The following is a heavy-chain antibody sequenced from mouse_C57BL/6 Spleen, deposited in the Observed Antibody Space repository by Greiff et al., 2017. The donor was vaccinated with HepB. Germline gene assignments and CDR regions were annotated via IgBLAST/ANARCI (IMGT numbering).Heavy chain of an antibody. CDR3: TPSFYGSSWFAY. V-gene: IGHV14-4*01. D-gene: IGHD1-1*01. Sequence: VQLQESGAELVRPGASVKLSCTASGFNIKDDYMHWVKQRPEQGLEWIGWIDPENGDTEYASKFQGKATITADTSSNTAYLQLSSLTSEDTAVYYCTPSFYGSSWFAYWGQGTLVTVSA. J-gene: IGHJ3*01. CDR1: GFNIKDDY. CDR2: IDPENGDT.